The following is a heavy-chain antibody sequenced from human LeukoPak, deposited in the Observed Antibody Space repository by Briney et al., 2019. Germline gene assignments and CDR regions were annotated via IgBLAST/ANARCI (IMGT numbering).Heavy chain of an antibody. Sequence: GGSLRLSCAASGFTFSSYAMTWVRQAPGKGLEWVSAISRSGSNTYYTDSVKGRFTISRDNSKNALYLEMNSLRAEDTAIYYCARDRGDVAGTSSYYFDYWGQGTLVTVSS. V-gene: IGHV3-23*01. CDR1: GFTFSSYA. CDR3: ARDRGDVAGTSSYYFDY. CDR2: ISRSGSNT. D-gene: IGHD6-19*01. J-gene: IGHJ4*02.